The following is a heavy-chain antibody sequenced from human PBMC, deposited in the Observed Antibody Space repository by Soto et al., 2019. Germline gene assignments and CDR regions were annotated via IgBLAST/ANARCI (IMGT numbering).Heavy chain of an antibody. CDR3: ARDKRSSRFYDAFDI. J-gene: IGHJ3*02. CDR2: ISAENGNK. CDR1: GYTFASYG. D-gene: IGHD6-13*01. Sequence: ASVKVSCKASGYTFASYGISWVRQAPGQGLEWMAWISAENGNKNYAQKFQDRVIVTTDTSTSTGYMELRSLRSDDTAVYYCARDKRSSRFYDAFDIWGQGTLVTVSS. V-gene: IGHV1-18*04.